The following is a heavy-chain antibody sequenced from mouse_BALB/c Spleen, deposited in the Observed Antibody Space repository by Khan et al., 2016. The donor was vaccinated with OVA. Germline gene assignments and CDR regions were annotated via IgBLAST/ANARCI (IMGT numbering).Heavy chain of an antibody. J-gene: IGHJ2*01. Sequence: EVELVESGGGLVQSGGSRKLSCAASGFTFTSYGMHWIRQAPEKGLEWVAYISSDSNTIYYADTVKGRFTISRDNPKNTLFLQMTSLRSGDTAMHFCATTYCYGYYFDYWGQGTTLTGSS. D-gene: IGHD1-1*01. CDR3: ATTYCYGYYFDY. CDR2: ISSDSNTI. CDR1: GFTFTSYG. V-gene: IGHV5-17*02.